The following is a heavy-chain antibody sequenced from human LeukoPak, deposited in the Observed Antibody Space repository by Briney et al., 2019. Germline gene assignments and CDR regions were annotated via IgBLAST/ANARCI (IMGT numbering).Heavy chain of an antibody. CDR1: GYTFTGYY. V-gene: IGHV1-2*02. CDR3: AIVVVVPAAIGWFDP. Sequence: ASVKVSCKASGYTFTGYYRHWVRQAPGQGLEWMGWINPNSGGTNYAQKFQGRVTMTRDTSISTAYMELSRLRSDETAVYYCAIVVVVPAAIGWFDPWGQGTLVTVSS. D-gene: IGHD2-2*01. CDR2: INPNSGGT. J-gene: IGHJ5*02.